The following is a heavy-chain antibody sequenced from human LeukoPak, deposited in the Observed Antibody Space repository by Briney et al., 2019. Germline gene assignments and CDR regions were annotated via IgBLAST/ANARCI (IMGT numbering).Heavy chain of an antibody. J-gene: IGHJ3*02. D-gene: IGHD3-22*01. Sequence: PGRSLRLSCAASGFTFDDYAMHWVRQAPGKGLEWVSGISWNSGSIGYADSVKGRFTISRDHAKNSLYLQMNSLRAEDMALYYCAKADYYDSSGSIFDIWGQGTMVTVSS. CDR3: AKADYYDSSGSIFDI. CDR1: GFTFDDYA. CDR2: ISWNSGSI. V-gene: IGHV3-9*03.